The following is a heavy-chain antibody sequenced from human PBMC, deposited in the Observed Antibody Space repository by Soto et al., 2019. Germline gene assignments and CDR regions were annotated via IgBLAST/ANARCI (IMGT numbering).Heavy chain of an antibody. D-gene: IGHD6-6*01. CDR2: MTSSGSGT. Sequence: EVQMLESGGGLVQPGGSLRLSCEVSGFTFTSYAMNWVRQAPGKGLEWVAGMTSSGSGTFYADSVKGRFTISRDNFRNTLFLELSTVREDDTAVYFCAKDLRNIGARPFFKCFDDWGQGTLVTVSS. V-gene: IGHV3-23*01. CDR1: GFTFTSYA. CDR3: AKDLRNIGARPFFKCFDD. J-gene: IGHJ4*02.